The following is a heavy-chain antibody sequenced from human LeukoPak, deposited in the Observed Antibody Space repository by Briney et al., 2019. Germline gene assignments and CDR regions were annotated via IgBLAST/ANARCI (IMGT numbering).Heavy chain of an antibody. CDR1: GYTFTVYF. CDR3: ARADEWFVYDY. CDR2: INPNSGGT. Sequence: GASVKVSCKTSGYTFTVYFIHWVRQAPGHGLERMGWINPNSGGTNFAQKLQGRVTVTRGTSISTAYMELSSLRSDDTAVYYCARADEWFVYDYWGQGTLVTVCS. V-gene: IGHV1-2*02. D-gene: IGHD3-3*01. J-gene: IGHJ4*02.